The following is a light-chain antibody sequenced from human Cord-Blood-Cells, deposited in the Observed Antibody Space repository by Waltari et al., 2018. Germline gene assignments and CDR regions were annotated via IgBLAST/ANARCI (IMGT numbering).Light chain of an antibody. Sequence: QMTQSPSSLSASVGDRVTITCRASQSISSYLNWYQQKPGKAPKLLIYAASSLQSGVPSRFSGSGSGTDFTLTISSLQPEDFATYYCQQLNSYPPLTFGGGTKVEIK. CDR2: AAS. CDR3: QQLNSYPPLT. V-gene: IGKV1-39*01. J-gene: IGKJ4*01. CDR1: QSISSY.